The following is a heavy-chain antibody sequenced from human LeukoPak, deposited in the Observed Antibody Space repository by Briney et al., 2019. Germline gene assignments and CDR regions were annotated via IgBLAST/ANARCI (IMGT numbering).Heavy chain of an antibody. CDR3: ARRIAAAAAPYYFDY. Sequence: GGSLRLSCAASGFTFSSYAMSWVRQAPGTGLEWVSAISGSGANTYYADSVKGRFTISRDNAKNTLYLQMNSLRGEDTAVYYCARRIAAAAAPYYFDYWGQGTLVTVSS. CDR1: GFTFSSYA. D-gene: IGHD6-13*01. J-gene: IGHJ4*02. CDR2: ISGSGANT. V-gene: IGHV3-23*01.